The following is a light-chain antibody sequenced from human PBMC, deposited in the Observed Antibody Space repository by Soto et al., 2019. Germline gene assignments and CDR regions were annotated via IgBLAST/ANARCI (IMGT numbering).Light chain of an antibody. J-gene: IGKJ2*01. CDR3: QQYYSTPPHT. Sequence: DIVMTQSPDSLAVSLSERATINCKSSQSILYSSNNKNYLAWYQHKSGQSPKLLIYWASTREFGVPDRFSGSGSGTDFTLTISSLQAEDVAVYYCQQYYSTPPHTFGQGTKLEIK. CDR1: QSILYSSNNKNY. CDR2: WAS. V-gene: IGKV4-1*01.